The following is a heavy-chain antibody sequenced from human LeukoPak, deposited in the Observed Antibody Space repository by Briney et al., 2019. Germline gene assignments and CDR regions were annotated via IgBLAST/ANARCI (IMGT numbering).Heavy chain of an antibody. J-gene: IGHJ4*02. D-gene: IGHD5-18*01. V-gene: IGHV7-4-1*02. CDR1: GYSCTTYA. CDR2: INTNTGNP. Sequence: ASVKVSCKTSGYSCTTYAINWVRQAPGQGLEWMGWINTNTGNPTYAQGFTGRYVFSLDTSVSTAYPQISGLKADDTAVYYCGRDPKLGIRGYTYGYIDYWGQGTLVTVSS. CDR3: GRDPKLGIRGYTYGYIDY.